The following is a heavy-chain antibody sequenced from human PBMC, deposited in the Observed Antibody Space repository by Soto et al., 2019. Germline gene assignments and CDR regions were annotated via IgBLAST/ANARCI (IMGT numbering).Heavy chain of an antibody. CDR1: GDSVSSNSAA. V-gene: IGHV6-1*01. CDR2: TYYRSKWYN. D-gene: IGHD1-7*01. Sequence: SQTLSLTCAISGDSVSSNSAAWNWIRQSPSRGLEWLGRTYYRSKWYNDYAVSVKSRITINPDTSKNQFSLQLNSVTPEDTAVYYCARDLFPRYNWNSSGMDGWGQGTTVTVSS. J-gene: IGHJ6*02. CDR3: ARDLFPRYNWNSSGMDG.